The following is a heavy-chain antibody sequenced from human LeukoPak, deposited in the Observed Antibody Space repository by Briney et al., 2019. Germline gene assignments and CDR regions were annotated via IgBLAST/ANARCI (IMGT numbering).Heavy chain of an antibody. Sequence: SETLSLTCTVYGGSISTYYWSWIRQPPGKGLEWIGYIYYSGRPNYNPSLKSRVTISVDTSKNQFSLKLSSVTAADTAVYYCASQRGGYYYYYLDVWGKGTTVTVSS. CDR2: IYYSGRP. D-gene: IGHD3-16*01. J-gene: IGHJ6*03. CDR3: ASQRGGYYYYYLDV. V-gene: IGHV4-59*01. CDR1: GGSISTYY.